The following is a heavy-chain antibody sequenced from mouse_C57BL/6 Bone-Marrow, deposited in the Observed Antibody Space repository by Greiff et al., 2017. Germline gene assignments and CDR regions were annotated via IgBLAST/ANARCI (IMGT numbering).Heavy chain of an antibody. V-gene: IGHV5-15*01. CDR1: GFTFSDYG. J-gene: IGHJ1*03. D-gene: IGHD2-4*01. CDR3: AVGNYGGYFDV. CDR2: ISNLAYSI. Sequence: EVMLVESGGGLVQPGGSLKLSCAASGFTFSDYGMAWVRQAPRKGPGWVAFISNLAYSIYYADTVTGRFTISRENAKNTLYLEMSSLRSEDTAMYYCAVGNYGGYFDVWGTGTTVTVSS.